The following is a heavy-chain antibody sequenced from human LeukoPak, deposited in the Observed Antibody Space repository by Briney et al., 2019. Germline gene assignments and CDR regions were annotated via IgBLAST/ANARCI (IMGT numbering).Heavy chain of an antibody. CDR3: ARYYCSSTTCYHFDY. D-gene: IGHD2-2*01. Sequence: ASETLSLTCTVSGGSINSYYWSWIRQPPGKGLEWIGYIYYSGSTNYNPSLKSRVTISVDTSKNQFSLKLSSVTAADTAVYYCARYYCSSTTCYHFDYWGQGTLVTVSS. CDR2: IYYSGST. CDR1: GGSINSYY. J-gene: IGHJ4*02. V-gene: IGHV4-59*01.